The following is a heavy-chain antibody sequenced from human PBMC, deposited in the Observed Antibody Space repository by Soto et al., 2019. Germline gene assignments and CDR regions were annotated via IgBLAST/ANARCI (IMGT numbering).Heavy chain of an antibody. V-gene: IGHV6-1*01. CDR1: GDSVSSNSAA. D-gene: IGHD2-15*01. CDR2: TYYRSKWYN. CDR3: SRDDGYCSSGSCPFSVVIFGP. J-gene: IGHJ5*02. Sequence: SQTPSLTCAISGDSVSSNSAAWHWIRQSPSRGLEWLGRTYYRSKWYNDYAVSVKSRITINPDTSKNQFSLQLNSVTPEDTAMYYCSRDDGYCSSGSCPFSVVIFGPWVQGTLVPVSS.